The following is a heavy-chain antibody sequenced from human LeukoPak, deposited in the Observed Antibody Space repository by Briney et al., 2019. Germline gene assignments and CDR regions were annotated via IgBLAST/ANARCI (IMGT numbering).Heavy chain of an antibody. CDR2: ISAYNGNT. CDR1: GYTFTSYG. V-gene: IGHV1-18*01. J-gene: IGHJ2*01. D-gene: IGHD1-26*01. Sequence: ASVKLSCKASGYTFTSYGISWVRQAPGQGLEWMGWISAYNGNTNYAQKLQGRVTMTTDTSKSTAYMELRSLRSDDTAVYCCGRTLYSGSYYRRWYFDLWGRGTPVTVSS. CDR3: GRTLYSGSYYRRWYFDL.